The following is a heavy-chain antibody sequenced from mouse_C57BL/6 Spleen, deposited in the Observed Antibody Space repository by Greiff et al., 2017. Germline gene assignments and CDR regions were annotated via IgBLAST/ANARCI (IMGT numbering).Heavy chain of an antibody. CDR3: ARKGY. CDR2: ISPSDSET. CDR1: GYTFTSYW. J-gene: IGHJ2*01. Sequence: QVQLQQPGAELVRPGSSVKLSCKASGYTFTSYWMDRVKQRPGQGLEWIGNISPSDSETHYNQKFKDKATWTVDKSSSTAYMQRSSLTSEDSAVYYCARKGYWGQGTTLTVAS. V-gene: IGHV1-61*01.